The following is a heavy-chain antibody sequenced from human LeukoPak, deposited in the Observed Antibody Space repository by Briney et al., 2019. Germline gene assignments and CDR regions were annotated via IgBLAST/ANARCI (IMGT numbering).Heavy chain of an antibody. J-gene: IGHJ4*02. V-gene: IGHV1-69*13. Sequence: GASVKVSCKASGGTFSSYAISWVRQAPGQGLEWMGGIIPIFGTANYAQKFQGRVTITADESTSTAYMELSSLRSEDTAVYYCARDEDYGDYHFDYWGQGTLVTVSS. CDR3: ARDEDYGDYHFDY. D-gene: IGHD4-17*01. CDR1: GGTFSSYA. CDR2: IIPIFGTA.